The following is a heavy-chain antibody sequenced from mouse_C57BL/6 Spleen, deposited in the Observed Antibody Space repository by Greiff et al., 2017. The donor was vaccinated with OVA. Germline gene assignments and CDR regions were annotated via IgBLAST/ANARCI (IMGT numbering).Heavy chain of an antibody. V-gene: IGHV1-82*01. CDR2: IYPGDGDT. J-gene: IGHJ2*01. D-gene: IGHD2-3*01. CDR1: GYAFSSSW. Sequence: VQLQQSGPELVKPGASVKISCKASGYAFSSSWMNWVKQRPGKGLEWIGRIYPGDGDTNYNGKFKGKATLTADKSSSTAYMQLSSLTSEDSAVYFCARGIYDGYYDWGQGTTLTVSS. CDR3: ARGIYDGYYD.